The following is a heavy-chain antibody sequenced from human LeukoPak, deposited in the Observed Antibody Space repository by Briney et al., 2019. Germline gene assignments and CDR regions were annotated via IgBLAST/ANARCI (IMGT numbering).Heavy chain of an antibody. CDR3: ASSPQLDYFDY. V-gene: IGHV4-59*01. Sequence: PSETLSLTCTVSGGSISSYYWSWIRQPPGKGLEWIGYIYYGGSTNYNPSLKSRVTISVDTSKNQFSLKLSSVTAADTAVYYCASSPQLDYFDYWGQGTLVTVSS. CDR1: GGSISSYY. J-gene: IGHJ4*02. D-gene: IGHD6-13*01. CDR2: IYYGGST.